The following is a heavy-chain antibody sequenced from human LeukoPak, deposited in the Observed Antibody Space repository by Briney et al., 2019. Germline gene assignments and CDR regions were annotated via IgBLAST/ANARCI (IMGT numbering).Heavy chain of an antibody. CDR2: IYISGST. D-gene: IGHD3-22*01. Sequence: PSETLSLTWTVAGGSISSYYWSWIRQPAGKGLEWIGRIYISGSTNYNPSLKSRVTMSVDTSKNQFSLRLSSVTAADTAVYYCARDRYYFDSNGPVYFDYWGQGTLVTVSS. J-gene: IGHJ4*02. CDR3: ARDRYYFDSNGPVYFDY. V-gene: IGHV4-4*07. CDR1: GGSISSYY.